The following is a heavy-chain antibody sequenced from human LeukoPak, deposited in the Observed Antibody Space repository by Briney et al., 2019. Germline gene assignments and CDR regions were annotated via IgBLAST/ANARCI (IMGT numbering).Heavy chain of an antibody. J-gene: IGHJ4*02. CDR2: ISGSGGVT. D-gene: IGHD1-26*01. CDR1: GFTFSSYD. CDR3: AKWPEGATPKFHY. V-gene: IGHV3-23*01. Sequence: GASLRLSCAASGFTFSSYDMNWVRQAPGQGLEWVSTISGSGGVTYYPDSVRGRFTISRDNSKNTLHLQMDSLRAEDTAIYYCAKWPEGATPKFHYWGQGTLVTVSS.